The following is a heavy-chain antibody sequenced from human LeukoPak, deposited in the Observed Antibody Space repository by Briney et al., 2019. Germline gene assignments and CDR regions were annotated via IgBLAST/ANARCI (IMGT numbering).Heavy chain of an antibody. J-gene: IGHJ6*02. D-gene: IGHD2-8*01. CDR2: IYYSGST. CDR1: GGSIGSYY. Sequence: SETLSLTCTVSGGSIGSYYWSWIRQPPGKGLEWIGYIYYSGSTNYNPSLKSRVTISVDTSKNQFSLKLSSVTAADTAVYYCARRSNTYYYGMDVWGQGTTVTVSS. V-gene: IGHV4-59*01. CDR3: ARRSNTYYYGMDV.